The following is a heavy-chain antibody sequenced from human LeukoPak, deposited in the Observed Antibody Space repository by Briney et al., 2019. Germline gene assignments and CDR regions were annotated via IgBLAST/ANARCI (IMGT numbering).Heavy chain of an antibody. CDR1: GGSISGYY. Sequence: PSETLSLTCTVSGGSISGYYWSWIRQPPGKGLGWIEYIYTSGSTNYNPSLKSRVTISVDTSKNQFSLRLSSVTAADTAMYFCARAYSRSYSHFDDWGQGTLVTVSS. CDR3: ARAYSRSYSHFDD. J-gene: IGHJ4*02. CDR2: IYTSGST. D-gene: IGHD1-26*01. V-gene: IGHV4-4*09.